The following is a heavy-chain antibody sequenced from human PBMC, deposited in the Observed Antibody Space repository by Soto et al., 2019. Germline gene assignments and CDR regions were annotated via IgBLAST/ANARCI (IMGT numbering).Heavy chain of an antibody. D-gene: IGHD2-15*01. V-gene: IGHV3-30*03. CDR1: GFDFSRSG. CDR2: LSHDGYDQ. Sequence: QMQLVESGGAVVQPGTSLRLSCAVSGFDFSRSGMHWVRQAPGKGLEWVAVLSHDGYDQHYADFVKGRFTISRDNSKDTLYLQMNRLRDDDSAVYYCATDRCAGGSCYSDNIYYGMEVWGQGTTVTVSS. J-gene: IGHJ6*02. CDR3: ATDRCAGGSCYSDNIYYGMEV.